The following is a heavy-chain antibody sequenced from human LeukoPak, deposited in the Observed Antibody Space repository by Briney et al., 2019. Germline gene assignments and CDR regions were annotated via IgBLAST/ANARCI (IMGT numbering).Heavy chain of an antibody. D-gene: IGHD3-16*01. J-gene: IGHJ4*02. CDR1: AGSISSSGYS. Sequence: QLQLQESGSGLVKPSQTLSLTCGVSAGSISSSGYSWSWIRQPPGKGLEWIGYIYRSGSTYYNPSLKSRVTISIDRSKDQFSLELISVTAADTAVYYCARTSLRPYYFDYWGQGTLVTVSS. CDR3: ARTSLRPYYFDY. CDR2: IYRSGST. V-gene: IGHV4-30-2*01.